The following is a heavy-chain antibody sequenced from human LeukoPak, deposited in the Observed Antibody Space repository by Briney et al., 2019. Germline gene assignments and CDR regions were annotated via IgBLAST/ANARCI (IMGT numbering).Heavy chain of an antibody. Sequence: SQTLSLACAVYGGSFSGYYWSWIRQPPGKGLEWIGEINHSGSTNYNPSLKSGVTISVDTSKNQFSLKLSSVTAADTAVYYCARAGLNGDVDYWGQGTLVTVSS. CDR3: ARAGLNGDVDY. CDR2: INHSGST. D-gene: IGHD4-17*01. J-gene: IGHJ4*02. V-gene: IGHV4-34*01. CDR1: GGSFSGYY.